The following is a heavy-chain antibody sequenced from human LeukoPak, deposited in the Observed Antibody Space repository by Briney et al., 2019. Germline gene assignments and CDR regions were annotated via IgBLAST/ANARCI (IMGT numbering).Heavy chain of an antibody. D-gene: IGHD6-13*01. J-gene: IGHJ5*02. V-gene: IGHV3-33*01. CDR2: IWYDGSNK. Sequence: GGSLRLSCAASGFTFSSYGMHWVRQAPGKGLEWVAVIWYDGSNKYYADSVKGRFTISRDNSKNTLYLQMNSLRAEDTAVYYCARDRPGIAAAGTKTPINWFDPWAREPWSPSPQ. CDR3: ARDRPGIAAAGTKTPINWFDP. CDR1: GFTFSSYG.